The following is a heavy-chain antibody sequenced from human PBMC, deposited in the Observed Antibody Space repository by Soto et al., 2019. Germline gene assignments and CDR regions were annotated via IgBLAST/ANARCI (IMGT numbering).Heavy chain of an antibody. CDR2: INTDSGQT. D-gene: IGHD7-27*01. J-gene: IGHJ5*02. CDR3: ARQSGRYHTNWGSGRPDNWFDP. V-gene: IGHV1-3*04. Sequence: ASVKVSCKASGYTFTTYSVHWVRRAPGQSLEWMGWINTDSGQTKYAQKFQGRVIITRDTSATTVHMELSNLSSEDTAMYYCARQSGRYHTNWGSGRPDNWFDPWGQGTLVTVSS. CDR1: GYTFTTYS.